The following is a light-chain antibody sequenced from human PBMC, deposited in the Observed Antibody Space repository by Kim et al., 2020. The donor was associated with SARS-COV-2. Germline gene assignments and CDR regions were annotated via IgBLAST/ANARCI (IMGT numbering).Light chain of an antibody. CDR2: QAS. V-gene: IGLV3-1*01. Sequence: SYELTQPPSVSVSPGQTASITCSGDKLGDKYACWYQQKPGQSPVLVIYQASKRPSGLPERFSGSNSGNTATLTISGTQAMDEADYYCQAWDSSTVVFGGG. J-gene: IGLJ2*01. CDR1: KLGDKY. CDR3: QAWDSSTVV.